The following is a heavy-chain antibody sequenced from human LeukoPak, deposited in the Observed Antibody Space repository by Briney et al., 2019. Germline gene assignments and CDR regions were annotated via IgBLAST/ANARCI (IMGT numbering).Heavy chain of an antibody. CDR3: ARRGDSGFFYAMDV. CDR2: IYYSGST. V-gene: IGHV4-59*08. Sequence: SETLSLTCTVSGGSISNYYWSWIRQPPGKGLDWIGYIYYSGSTNYNPSLKSRVTISVDTSRNQFSLKLSSVTAADTAVYYCARRGDSGFFYAMDVWGQGTTVTVSS. D-gene: IGHD2-21*01. J-gene: IGHJ6*01. CDR1: GGSISNYY.